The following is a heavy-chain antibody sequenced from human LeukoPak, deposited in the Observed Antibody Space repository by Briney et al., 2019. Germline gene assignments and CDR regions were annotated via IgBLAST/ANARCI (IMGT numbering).Heavy chain of an antibody. CDR3: AIRTTDTSGWIPFFQH. Sequence: ASVKVSCKASGYTFTGYYKHWVRQAPGQGLEWMGWINPNSGGTNYAQKFQGRVTMTRDTSISTAYMELSRLRSDDTAVYYCAIRTTDTSGWIPFFQHWGQGTLVTVSS. J-gene: IGHJ1*01. CDR1: GYTFTGYY. CDR2: INPNSGGT. D-gene: IGHD6-19*01. V-gene: IGHV1-2*02.